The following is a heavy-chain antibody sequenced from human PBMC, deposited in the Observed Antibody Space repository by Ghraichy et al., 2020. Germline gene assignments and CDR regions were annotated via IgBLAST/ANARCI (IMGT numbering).Heavy chain of an antibody. CDR2: IFYTGST. CDR3: ARLAYGSGSYYRLDI. Sequence: SETLSLTCTVSGGSFNRYYWSWIRQPPGKGLEWIGYIFYTGSTNYNPSLNSRATISLDTSKNQFSLKLSSVTAADTAVYFCARLAYGSGSYYRLDIWGQGTMVTVSS. V-gene: IGHV4-59*01. D-gene: IGHD3-10*01. CDR1: GGSFNRYY. J-gene: IGHJ3*02.